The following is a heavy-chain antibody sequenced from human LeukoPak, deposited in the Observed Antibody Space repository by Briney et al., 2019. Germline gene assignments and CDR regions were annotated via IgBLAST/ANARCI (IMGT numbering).Heavy chain of an antibody. CDR1: GFTLSSFW. V-gene: IGHV3-74*01. Sequence: GGSLRLSCAASGFTLSSFWMHWVRQAPGKGLEWVSRISSDGSSTNYADSVKGRFAISRDAAKNTRFLQINSLRAEDTAVYFCAAAGRGSLDYWGQGTLVTVSS. J-gene: IGHJ4*02. D-gene: IGHD3-16*01. CDR2: ISSDGSST. CDR3: AAAGRGSLDY.